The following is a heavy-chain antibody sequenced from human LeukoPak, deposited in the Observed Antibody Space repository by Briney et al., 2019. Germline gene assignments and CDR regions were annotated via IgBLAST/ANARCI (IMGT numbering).Heavy chain of an antibody. CDR2: IYYSGST. D-gene: IGHD2-15*01. Sequence: SETLSLTCTVPGGSISSNNYYWGWIRQPPGKGLEWIGNIYYSGSTYYNPSLKSRVTISVDTSKNQFSLKLTSVTAADTAVYYCARTSYCTGGSCYVNLGYWGQGTLVTVSS. CDR1: GGSISSNNYY. CDR3: ARTSYCTGGSCYVNLGY. V-gene: IGHV4-39*07. J-gene: IGHJ4*02.